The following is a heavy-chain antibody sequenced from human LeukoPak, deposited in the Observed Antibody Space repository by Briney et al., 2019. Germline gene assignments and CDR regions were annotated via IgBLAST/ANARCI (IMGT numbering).Heavy chain of an antibody. Sequence: GGSLRLSCAASGFTFSSYAMNWVRQAPGKGLEWVSGISGSGGSTYYADFVKGRLTISRDNSKNTLYLQMNTLRAEDTAVCYCARRAVAARTGVDYWGQGTLVTVSS. CDR1: GFTFSSYA. CDR2: ISGSGGST. D-gene: IGHD6-19*01. V-gene: IGHV3-23*01. J-gene: IGHJ4*02. CDR3: ARRAVAARTGVDY.